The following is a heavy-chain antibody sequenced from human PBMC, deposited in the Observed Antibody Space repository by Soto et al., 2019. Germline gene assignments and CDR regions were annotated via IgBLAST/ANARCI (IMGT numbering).Heavy chain of an antibody. V-gene: IGHV3-33*01. CDR3: ARDFASGWLDS. J-gene: IGHJ5*01. D-gene: IGHD1-26*01. Sequence: PGWSLRLACAPSGFGFSDYGMHWIRLAPGRGLEWVSLIWYDGTEKKYADSVKGRFTISRDNSKNMLSLQMNNLRGEDSAVYYCARDFASGWLDSWGQGALVTVSS. CDR2: IWYDGTEK. CDR1: GFGFSDYG.